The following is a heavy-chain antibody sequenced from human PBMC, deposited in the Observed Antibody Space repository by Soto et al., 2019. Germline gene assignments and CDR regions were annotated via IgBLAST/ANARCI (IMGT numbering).Heavy chain of an antibody. V-gene: IGHV4-4*07. J-gene: IGHJ4*02. CDR3: ASEGSYSAYNFAHGIQLWSFDF. CDR1: GGSINTFY. CDR2: VFSSGST. D-gene: IGHD5-12*01. Sequence: QVRLQESGPGLLKPSETLSLTCTVSGGSINTFYWSWVRQPAGKGLEWIGRVFSSGSTSFNPSVEGRVAMSVDTSKNPFSPNLSSVTAADMAVYYCASEGSYSAYNFAHGIQLWSFDFWGQGALVTVSS.